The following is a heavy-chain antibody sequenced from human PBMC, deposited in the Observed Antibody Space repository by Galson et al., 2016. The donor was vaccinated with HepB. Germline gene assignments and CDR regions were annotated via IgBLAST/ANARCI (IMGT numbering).Heavy chain of an antibody. J-gene: IGHJ4*02. CDR3: ARGQRRKTYTSSWYRVDY. D-gene: IGHD6-13*01. V-gene: IGHV1-8*01. Sequence: SVKVSCKASGYTFTSYNINWVRQATGQGLEWMGWVNPNSGNTGYAQKFQGRVTMTRNTSISTAYMELSSLRSEDTAVYYCARGQRRKTYTSSWYRVDYWGQGPLVTVSS. CDR1: GYTFTSYN. CDR2: VNPNSGNT.